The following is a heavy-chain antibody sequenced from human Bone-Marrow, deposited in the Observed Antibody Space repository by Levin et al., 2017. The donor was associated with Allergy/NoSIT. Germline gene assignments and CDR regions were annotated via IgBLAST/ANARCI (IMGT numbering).Heavy chain of an antibody. Sequence: SGESLKISCRASGYAFDSYYMHWVRQAPGQGPEWLGWIDPNSGVTKYPQKFQGRVTMTTDTSISTAFMELSRLRSDDTALYYCARARVHTGYDREASGLAVWGQGTTVIVSS. CDR2: IDPNSGVT. D-gene: IGHD3-9*01. CDR3: ARARVHTGYDREASGLAV. J-gene: IGHJ6*02. V-gene: IGHV1-2*02. CDR1: GYAFDSYY.